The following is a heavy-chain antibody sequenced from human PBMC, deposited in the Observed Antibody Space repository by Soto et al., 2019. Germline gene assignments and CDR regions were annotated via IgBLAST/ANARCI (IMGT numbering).Heavy chain of an antibody. V-gene: IGHV1-18*01. D-gene: IGHD2-15*01. Sequence: ASVKVACKASGDTFTSYGISWVRQAPGQGLEWMGWISAYNGNTNYAQKLQGRVTMTTDTSTSTAYMELRSLRSDDTAVYYCARDPLGYCSGGSCSWFSGYWGQGTLVTASS. CDR3: ARDPLGYCSGGSCSWFSGY. CDR2: ISAYNGNT. J-gene: IGHJ4*02. CDR1: GDTFTSYG.